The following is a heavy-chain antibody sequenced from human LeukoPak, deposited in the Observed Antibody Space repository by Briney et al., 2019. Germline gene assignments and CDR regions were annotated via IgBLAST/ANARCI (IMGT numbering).Heavy chain of an antibody. V-gene: IGHV3-9*01. J-gene: IGHJ3*02. CDR3: AKDFSWGVQAFDI. Sequence: GGSLRLSCAASGFTFDDYAMHWVRQAPGKGLEWVSGISWNSGSIGYADSVKGRFTISRDNAKNSLYLQMNSLRAEDTALYYCAKDFSWGVQAFDIWGQGTMVTVSS. CDR2: ISWNSGSI. CDR1: GFTFDDYA. D-gene: IGHD3-10*01.